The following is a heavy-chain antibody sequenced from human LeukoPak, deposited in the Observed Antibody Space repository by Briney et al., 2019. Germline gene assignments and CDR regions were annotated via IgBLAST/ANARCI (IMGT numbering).Heavy chain of an antibody. CDR3: ARHAVVTGNFQH. J-gene: IGHJ1*01. CDR2: VYYSGTT. D-gene: IGHD2-21*02. CDR1: GGSIGSTSYY. V-gene: IGHV4-39*01. Sequence: SETLSLTCTLSGGSIGSTSYYWGWLRQPPGKGLEWIGSVYYSGTTYYKPFLHSRVTISVDTSKNQIALRLSSVTAADTAVYYCARHAVVTGNFQHWGQGTLVTVSS.